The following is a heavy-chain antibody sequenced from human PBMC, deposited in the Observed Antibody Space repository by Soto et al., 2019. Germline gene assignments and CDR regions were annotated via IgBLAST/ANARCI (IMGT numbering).Heavy chain of an antibody. Sequence: SETLSLTCTVSGGSISSYYWSWIRQPPGKGLEWIGYIYYSGSTNYNPSLKSRVTISVDTSKNQFSLKLSSVTAADTAVYYCARGRGEWLLSFWGQGTLVTVSS. CDR1: GGSISSYY. V-gene: IGHV4-59*01. J-gene: IGHJ4*02. CDR3: ARGRGEWLLSF. D-gene: IGHD3-3*01. CDR2: IYYSGST.